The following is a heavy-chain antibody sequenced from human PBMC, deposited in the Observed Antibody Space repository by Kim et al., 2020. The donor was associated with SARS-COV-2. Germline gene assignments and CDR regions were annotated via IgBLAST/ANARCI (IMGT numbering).Heavy chain of an antibody. Sequence: SETLSLTCTVSGGSISSGGYYWSWIRQHPGKGLEWIGYIYYSGSTYYNPSLKSRVTISVDTSKNQFSLKLSSVTAADTAVYYCARDLSTPYYYGSGSYLGWFDPWGQGTLVTVSS. V-gene: IGHV4-31*03. CDR3: ARDLSTPYYYGSGSYLGWFDP. CDR1: GGSISSGGYY. D-gene: IGHD3-10*01. J-gene: IGHJ5*02. CDR2: IYYSGST.